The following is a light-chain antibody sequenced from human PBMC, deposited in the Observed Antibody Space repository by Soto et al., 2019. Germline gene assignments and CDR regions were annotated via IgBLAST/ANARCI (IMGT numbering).Light chain of an antibody. CDR1: QSVSSSY. CDR3: QQYGSSPWT. Sequence: EIVLTQSPGTLSLSPGERATLSCRASQSVSSSYLDWYQQKPGQAPRLLIYGASSRATGIPDRFSGSGSGTDFTHTISRLEPEDFAVYYCQQYGSSPWTFGQGTKVEIK. J-gene: IGKJ1*01. CDR2: GAS. V-gene: IGKV3-20*01.